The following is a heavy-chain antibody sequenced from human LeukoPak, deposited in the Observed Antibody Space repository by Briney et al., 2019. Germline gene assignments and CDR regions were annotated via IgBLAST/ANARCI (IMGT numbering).Heavy chain of an antibody. Sequence: SETLSLTCTVSGGSISSSSYYWGWIRQPPGKGLEWIGSIYYSGSTYYNPSLKSRVTISVDTSKNQFSLKLSSVTAADTAVYCCARGVMYCSSTSCYTWFDPWGQGTLVTVSS. CDR2: IYYSGST. V-gene: IGHV4-39*07. CDR3: ARGVMYCSSTSCYTWFDP. CDR1: GGSISSSSYY. J-gene: IGHJ5*02. D-gene: IGHD2-2*02.